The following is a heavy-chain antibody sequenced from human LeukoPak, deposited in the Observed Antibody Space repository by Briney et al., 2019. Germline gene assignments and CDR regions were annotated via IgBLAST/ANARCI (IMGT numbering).Heavy chain of an antibody. CDR1: GFTFTSYW. CDR3: ARDRQQISDY. V-gene: IGHV3-74*01. D-gene: IGHD6-13*01. Sequence: GGSLRLSCAVSGFTFTSYWMHWLRQAPGKGLVWVSRIHSDGSSTSYAGSVKGRFTISRDNAKNTVYLQMNSLRAEDTAVYYCARDRQQISDYWGQGTLVTVSS. J-gene: IGHJ4*02. CDR2: IHSDGSST.